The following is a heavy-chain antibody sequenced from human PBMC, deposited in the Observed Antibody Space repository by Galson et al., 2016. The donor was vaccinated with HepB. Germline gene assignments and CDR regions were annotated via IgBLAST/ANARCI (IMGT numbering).Heavy chain of an antibody. D-gene: IGHD2-2*01. V-gene: IGHV1-18*01. Sequence: SGYIFTTYGIAWVRQAPGQGLEWMGWISPLNGNARYAQKFQGRVTLTTDTSTTTAYMDLRSLRSDDTAVYYCVAMDCSSTSCTLDSWGQGTLVTVSS. CDR2: ISPLNGNA. J-gene: IGHJ4*02. CDR3: VAMDCSSTSCTLDS. CDR1: GYIFTTYG.